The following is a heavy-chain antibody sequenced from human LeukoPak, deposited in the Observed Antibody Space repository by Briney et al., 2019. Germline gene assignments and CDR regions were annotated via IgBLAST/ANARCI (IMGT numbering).Heavy chain of an antibody. CDR3: ARLGYYGSGSLVDYFDY. CDR2: IYYSGST. V-gene: IGHV4-39*01. D-gene: IGHD3-10*01. J-gene: IGHJ4*02. CDR1: GGSISSSNYY. Sequence: SETLSLTCTVSGGSISSSNYYWGWIRQPPGKGLEWIGSIYYSGSTYYNPSLKSRVTISVDTSKNQYSLKLSSVTAADTAVYYCARLGYYGSGSLVDYFDYWGQGTLVTVSS.